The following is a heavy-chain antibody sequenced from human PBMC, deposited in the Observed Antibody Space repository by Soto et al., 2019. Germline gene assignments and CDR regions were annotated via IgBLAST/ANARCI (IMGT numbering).Heavy chain of an antibody. V-gene: IGHV3-21*01. Sequence: GGSLRLSCSASGFTFSSYSMNWVRQAPGKGLEWVSSISSSSSYIYYADSVKGRFTISRDNAKNSLYLQMNSLRAEDTAVYYCARGGIAVSNPDYWGQGTLVTVSS. CDR3: ARGGIAVSNPDY. CDR1: GFTFSSYS. CDR2: ISSSSSYI. D-gene: IGHD6-19*01. J-gene: IGHJ4*02.